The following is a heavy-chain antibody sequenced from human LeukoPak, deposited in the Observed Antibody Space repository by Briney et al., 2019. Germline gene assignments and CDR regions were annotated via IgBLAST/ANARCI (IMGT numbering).Heavy chain of an antibody. CDR3: ARDSRRELRAFDY. V-gene: IGHV3-74*01. Sequence: PGGSLRLSCAASGFTFSSYWMHWVRQAPGQGLVWVSRINSDGSSTSYADPVKGRFTISRDNAKNTLYLQMNSLRAEDTAVYYCARDSRRELRAFDYWGQGTLVTVSS. D-gene: IGHD1-7*01. J-gene: IGHJ4*02. CDR1: GFTFSSYW. CDR2: INSDGSST.